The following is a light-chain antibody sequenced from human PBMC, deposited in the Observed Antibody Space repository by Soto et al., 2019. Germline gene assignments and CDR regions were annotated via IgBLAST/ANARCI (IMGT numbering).Light chain of an antibody. J-gene: IGLJ1*01. CDR1: SSDVGAYNY. Sequence: QSALTQPASVSGSPGQSITISCTGTSSDVGAYNYVSWYQHHPGKVPQLMIYDVSNRPSGVSNRFSGSKSGNTASLTISGLQAEDEADYYCSSYTSSNTYGFGTGTKLTVL. CDR3: SSYTSSNTYG. CDR2: DVS. V-gene: IGLV2-14*03.